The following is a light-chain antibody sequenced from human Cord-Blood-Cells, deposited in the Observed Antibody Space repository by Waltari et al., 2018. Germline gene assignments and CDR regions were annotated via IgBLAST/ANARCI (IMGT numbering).Light chain of an antibody. Sequence: QSALTQPASVSGSPGQSITIPCTGTSSDVGGYHYVSWYQQHPGKAPKLMIYDVSNRPSGVSNRFSGSKSGNTASLTISGLQAEDEADYYCSSYTSSRVFGTGTKVTVL. J-gene: IGLJ1*01. CDR2: DVS. CDR1: SSDVGGYHY. V-gene: IGLV2-14*01. CDR3: SSYTSSRV.